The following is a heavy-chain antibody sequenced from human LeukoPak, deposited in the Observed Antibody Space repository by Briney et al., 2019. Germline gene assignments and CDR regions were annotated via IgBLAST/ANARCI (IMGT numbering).Heavy chain of an antibody. Sequence: GGSLRLSCAASGFTFSSYAMSWVRQAPGKGLEWVSAISGSGGSTYYADSVKGRFTISRDNSKNTLYLQMNSLRAEDTAVYYCAKVRPGIAVAGSYYFDYWGQGTPVTVSS. V-gene: IGHV3-23*01. CDR1: GFTFSSYA. J-gene: IGHJ4*02. CDR2: ISGSGGST. D-gene: IGHD6-19*01. CDR3: AKVRPGIAVAGSYYFDY.